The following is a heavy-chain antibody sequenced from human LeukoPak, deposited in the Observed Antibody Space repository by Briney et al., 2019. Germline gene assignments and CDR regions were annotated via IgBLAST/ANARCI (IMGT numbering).Heavy chain of an antibody. J-gene: IGHJ3*02. D-gene: IGHD3-22*01. CDR3: AKDDSSGPDAFDI. CDR2: ISGSGGST. CDR1: GFTFRSYA. Sequence: GGSLRPSCEASGFTFRSYAMSWVRQAPGKGLEWVSGISGSGGSTYYADSVKGRFTISRDNSKNTLYLQMNSLRAEDTAVYYCAKDDSSGPDAFDIWGQGTMVTVSS. V-gene: IGHV3-23*01.